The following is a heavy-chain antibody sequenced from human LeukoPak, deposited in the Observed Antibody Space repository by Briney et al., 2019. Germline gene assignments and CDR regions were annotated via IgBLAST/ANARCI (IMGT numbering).Heavy chain of an antibody. CDR3: AKDIRVDYYGSGSPFDY. D-gene: IGHD3-10*01. CDR2: ISSSSSYI. J-gene: IGHJ4*02. V-gene: IGHV3-21*04. CDR1: GFTFSSYS. Sequence: GGSLRLSCAASGFTFSSYSMNWVRQAPGKGLEWVSSISSSSSYIYYADSVKGRFTISRDNAKNSLYLQMNSLRAEDTALYYCAKDIRVDYYGSGSPFDYWGQGTLVTVSS.